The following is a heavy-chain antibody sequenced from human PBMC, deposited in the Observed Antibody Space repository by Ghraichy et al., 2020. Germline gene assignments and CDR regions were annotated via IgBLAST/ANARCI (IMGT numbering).Heavy chain of an antibody. V-gene: IGHV4-59*08. D-gene: IGHD2-15*01. CDR3: ARQRYGSGGSCYYFDY. Sequence: SETLSLTCTVSGGSISSYYWSWIRQPPGKGLEWIGYIYYSGSTNYNPSLKSRVTISVDTSKNQFSLKLSSVTAADTAVYYCARQRYGSGGSCYYFDYWGQGTLVTVSS. CDR1: GGSISSYY. CDR2: IYYSGST. J-gene: IGHJ4*02.